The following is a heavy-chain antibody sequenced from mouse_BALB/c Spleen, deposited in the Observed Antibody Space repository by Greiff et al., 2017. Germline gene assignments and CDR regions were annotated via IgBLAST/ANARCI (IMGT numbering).Heavy chain of an antibody. V-gene: IGHV1S81*02. Sequence: VQLQQSGAELVKPGASVKLSCKASGYTFTSYYMYWVKQRPGQGLEWIGEINPSNGGTNFNEKFKSKATLTVDKSSSTAYMQLSSLTSEDSAVYYCTRWSTRGEYYAMDDWGQGTSVTVSS. CDR1: GYTFTSYY. CDR2: INPSNGGT. J-gene: IGHJ4*01. CDR3: TRWSTRGEYYAMDD.